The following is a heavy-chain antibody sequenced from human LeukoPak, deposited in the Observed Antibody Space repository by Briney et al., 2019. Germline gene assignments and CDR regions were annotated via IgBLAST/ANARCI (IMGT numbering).Heavy chain of an antibody. J-gene: IGHJ6*02. CDR2: INWNSDTK. D-gene: IGHD4-23*01. CDR1: GFAFHNYA. Sequence: GRSLRLSCVGSGFAFHNYAMHWVRRPPGKGLEWVSAINWNSDTKAYADSVKGRFTISRDRAKNSLYLQMDSLRPEDTALYYCAKDTGGNGAYFYAMDVWGQGTSVTVSS. CDR3: AKDTGGNGAYFYAMDV. V-gene: IGHV3-9*01.